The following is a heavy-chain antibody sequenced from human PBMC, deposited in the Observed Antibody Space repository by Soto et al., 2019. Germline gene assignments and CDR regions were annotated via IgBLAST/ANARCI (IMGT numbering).Heavy chain of an antibody. V-gene: IGHV4-39*01. CDR2: IYYSGST. D-gene: IGHD3-3*01. CDR1: GGSISSSTYY. J-gene: IGHJ4*02. CDR3: VVSRGGFLEWLSNFDY. Sequence: SETLSLTCTVSGGSISSSTYYWGWIRQPPGKGLEWIGSIYYSGSTYYNPSLKSRVTISVDTSKNQFSLKLSSVTAADTAVYYCVVSRGGFLEWLSNFDYWGQGTLVTVSS.